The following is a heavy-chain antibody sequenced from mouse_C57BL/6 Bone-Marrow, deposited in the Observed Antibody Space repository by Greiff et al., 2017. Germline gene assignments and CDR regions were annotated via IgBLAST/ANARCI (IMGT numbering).Heavy chain of an antibody. Sequence: EVQLQQSGAELVRPGASVKLSCTASGFNIKDDYMHWVKQRPEQGLEWIGWIDPENGDTEYASKFQGKATITADTSSTTAYLQLSSLPSEDTAVYYCTTDYGSSYPALVAYWGQGTLVTVSA. CDR2: IDPENGDT. CDR1: GFNIKDDY. V-gene: IGHV14-4*01. D-gene: IGHD1-1*01. J-gene: IGHJ3*01. CDR3: TTDYGSSYPALVAY.